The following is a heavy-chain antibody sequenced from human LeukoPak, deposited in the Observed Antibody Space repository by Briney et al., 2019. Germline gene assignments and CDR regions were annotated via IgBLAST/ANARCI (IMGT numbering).Heavy chain of an antibody. Sequence: SGTLSLTCTVSGYSISSGYYWGWIRQPPGKGLEWIGSIYYSGSTYYNPSLKSRVTISVDTSKNQFSLKLNSLTAADTAVYYCARDPLGAWLPDWTPVPDWGQGTLVTVSS. CDR3: ARDPLGAWLPDWTPVPD. CDR2: IYYSGST. CDR1: GYSISSGYY. J-gene: IGHJ4*02. D-gene: IGHD4-17*01. V-gene: IGHV4-38-2*02.